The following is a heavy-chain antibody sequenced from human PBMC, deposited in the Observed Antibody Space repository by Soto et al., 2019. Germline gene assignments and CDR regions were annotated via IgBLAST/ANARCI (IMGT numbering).Heavy chain of an antibody. J-gene: IGHJ4*02. V-gene: IGHV3-49*03. CDR1: GFTFGDYA. Sequence: GGSLRLSCTASGFTFGDYAMSWFRQAPGKGLEWVGLIRSNSYGGTGEYAASVKGRFTISRDDTTKIAYLEMNSLKTEDTAVYYCSRSYWYSSGWRFDYWGLGTLVTVSS. CDR2: IRSNSYGGTG. D-gene: IGHD6-19*01. CDR3: SRSYWYSSGWRFDY.